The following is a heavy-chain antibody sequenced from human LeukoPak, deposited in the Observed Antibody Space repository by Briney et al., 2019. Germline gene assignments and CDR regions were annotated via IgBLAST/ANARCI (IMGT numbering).Heavy chain of an antibody. J-gene: IGHJ3*02. V-gene: IGHV3-48*02. CDR3: ARVGITMIRTDAFDI. D-gene: IGHD3-10*01. CDR1: GFTFSSYN. Sequence: GGSLRLSCAASGFTFSSYNMNWVRQAPGKGLEWISYISPSSSTTYYADSVKGRFTISRDNAKNSLYLQMNSLRDEDTAVYYCARVGITMIRTDAFDIWGQGTMVTVSS. CDR2: ISPSSSTT.